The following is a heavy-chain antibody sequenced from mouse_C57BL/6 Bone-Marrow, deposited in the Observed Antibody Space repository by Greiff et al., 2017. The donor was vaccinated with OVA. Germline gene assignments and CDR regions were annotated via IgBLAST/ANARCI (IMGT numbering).Heavy chain of an antibody. Sequence: VQLQQSVPELVKPGASVKISCKASGYTFTDYYMNWVKQSHGKSLEWIGDINPNNGGTSYNQKFKGKATLTVDKSSSTAYMELRSLTSEDSAVYYCARGVAYWGQGTLVTVSA. J-gene: IGHJ3*01. CDR3: ARGVAY. CDR2: INPNNGGT. CDR1: GYTFTDYY. V-gene: IGHV1-26*01.